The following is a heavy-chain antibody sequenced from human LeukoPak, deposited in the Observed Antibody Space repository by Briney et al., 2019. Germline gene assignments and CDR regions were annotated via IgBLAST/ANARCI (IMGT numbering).Heavy chain of an antibody. CDR1: GGSVSNSLYY. J-gene: IGHJ4*02. CDR3: ARVLRAASWRSYDY. D-gene: IGHD5-18*01. V-gene: IGHV4-61*01. CDR2: IYYSGST. Sequence: SETLSLTCTVSGGSVSNSLYYWSWIRQPPGKGLEWIGYIYYSGSTNYNPSLKSRVTISIDTSRNQFSLRLNSMTAADTAAYYCARVLRAASWRSYDYWGQGSLVTVSS.